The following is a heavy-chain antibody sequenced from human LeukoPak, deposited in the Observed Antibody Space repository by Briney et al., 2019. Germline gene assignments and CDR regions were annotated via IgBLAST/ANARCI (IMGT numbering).Heavy chain of an antibody. V-gene: IGHV1-8*01. J-gene: IGHJ5*02. CDR1: GYTFTNYD. Sequence: ASVKVSCKASGYTFTNYDINWGRQATGQGPEWMGCMNPKSGNTGYAQKFQGRVTMTRNTSISTAYMELSSLRSDDTAVYYCARDQDIVVVVAALRQREMGGFDPWGQGTLVTVSS. D-gene: IGHD2-15*01. CDR2: MNPKSGNT. CDR3: ARDQDIVVVVAALRQREMGGFDP.